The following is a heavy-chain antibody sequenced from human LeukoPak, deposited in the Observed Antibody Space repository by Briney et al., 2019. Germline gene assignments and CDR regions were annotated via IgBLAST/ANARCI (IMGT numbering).Heavy chain of an antibody. CDR3: AKGTGYRYGAFDY. CDR1: GFTFSNAW. Sequence: GGSLRLSCAASGFTFSNAWMSWVRQAPGKGLEWGSSISGSSGSTYYADSVKCRFTSSRDNSKNTLYLQMSSPRAEDTALYYCAKGTGYRYGAFDYWGLGTPVTVSS. V-gene: IGHV3-23*01. D-gene: IGHD5-18*01. J-gene: IGHJ4*02. CDR2: ISGSSGST.